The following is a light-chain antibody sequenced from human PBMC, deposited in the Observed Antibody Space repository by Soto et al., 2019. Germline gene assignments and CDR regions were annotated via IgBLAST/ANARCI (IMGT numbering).Light chain of an antibody. J-gene: IGKJ5*01. CDR1: QSVSSY. CDR3: QQRSNWPPIT. Sequence: EIVLIQSPATLSLYQGERATLSCRASQSVSSYLAWYQQKPGQAPRLLIYDASNRATGIPARFSGSGSGTDFTLTISSLEPEDFAVYYCQQRSNWPPITFGQGTRLEIK. V-gene: IGKV3-11*01. CDR2: DAS.